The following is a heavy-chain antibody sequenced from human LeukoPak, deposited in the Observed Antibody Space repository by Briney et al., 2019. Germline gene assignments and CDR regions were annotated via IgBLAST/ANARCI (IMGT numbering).Heavy chain of an antibody. CDR2: INLSGST. V-gene: IGHV4-34*01. J-gene: IGHJ3*02. Sequence: SETLSLTCAVYGGSFSGYYWSWIRQPPGKGLELIGEINLSGSTNYNPSLKSPFTISVDTSKNQFSLKLSSVTAADTAVYYCAREPRITMIVVVTKRDAFDIWGQGTMVTVSS. CDR1: GGSFSGYY. CDR3: AREPRITMIVVVTKRDAFDI. D-gene: IGHD3-22*01.